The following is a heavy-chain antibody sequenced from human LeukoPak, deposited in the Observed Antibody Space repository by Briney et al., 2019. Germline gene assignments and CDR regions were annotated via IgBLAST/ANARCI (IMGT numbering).Heavy chain of an antibody. Sequence: PSETLSLTCAVYGGSFSGYYWSWIRQPPGKGLEWIREINHSGSTNYKPSLKSRVTISVDTSKNQFSLKLSSVTAADTAVYYCTRGGYYASGNDFRFDPWGQGTLVTVSS. J-gene: IGHJ5*02. V-gene: IGHV4-34*01. CDR2: INHSGST. CDR1: GGSFSGYY. CDR3: TRGGYYASGNDFRFDP. D-gene: IGHD3-10*01.